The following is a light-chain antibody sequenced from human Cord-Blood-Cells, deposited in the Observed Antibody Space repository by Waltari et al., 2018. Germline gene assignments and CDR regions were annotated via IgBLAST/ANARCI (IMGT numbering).Light chain of an antibody. V-gene: IGLV2-11*01. Sequence: QSALTQPRSVSGSPGQSVTISCTGTRSDVGGYNSVSWYQPHPAKAPKLMIYDVSKRPSGVPYRFSGSKSGHTASLTIAGLQAEDEADYYCCSNAGSYTYVFGTGTKVTVL. CDR1: RSDVGGYNS. CDR2: DVS. J-gene: IGLJ1*01. CDR3: CSNAGSYTYV.